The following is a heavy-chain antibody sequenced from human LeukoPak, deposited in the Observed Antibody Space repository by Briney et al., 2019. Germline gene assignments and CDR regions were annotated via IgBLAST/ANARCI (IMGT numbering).Heavy chain of an antibody. CDR1: GGSISSGGYY. V-gene: IGHV4-31*03. Sequence: SETLSLTCTVSGGSISSGGYYWSWIRQHPGKGLEWIGYIYYSGSTYYNPSLKSRVTISVDTSKNQFSLKLSSVTAADTAVYYCARSPLRGGMDVWGQGTTVTVSS. CDR2: IYYSGST. J-gene: IGHJ6*02. CDR3: ARSPLRGGMDV.